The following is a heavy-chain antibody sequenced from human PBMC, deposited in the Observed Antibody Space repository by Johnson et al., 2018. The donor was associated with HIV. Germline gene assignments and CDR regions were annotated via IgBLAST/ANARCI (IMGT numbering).Heavy chain of an antibody. CDR1: GFTFSSYG. D-gene: IGHD2-15*01. CDR2: IRYDGSNK. CDR3: AKDGWEGYCSGGSCYSDAFDI. J-gene: IGHJ3*02. Sequence: QVQLVESGGGLVRPGGSLRLSCAASGFTFSSYGMHWVRQAPGKGLEWVAFIRYDGSNKYYADSVKGRFTISRDNSKNTLYLQMNSRRAEDTAVYYCAKDGWEGYCSGGSCYSDAFDIWGQGTMVTVSS. V-gene: IGHV3-30*02.